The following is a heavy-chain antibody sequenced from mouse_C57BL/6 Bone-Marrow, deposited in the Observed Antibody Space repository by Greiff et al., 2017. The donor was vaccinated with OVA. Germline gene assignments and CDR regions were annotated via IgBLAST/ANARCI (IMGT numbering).Heavy chain of an antibody. D-gene: IGHD4-1*01. CDR3: ARELTGTFYFDY. V-gene: IGHV5-16*01. J-gene: IGHJ2*01. CDR2: INYDGSST. Sequence: DVQLVDSEGGLVQPGSSMKLSCTASGFTFSDYYMAWVRQVPEKGLEWVANINYDGSSTYYLDSLKSRFIISRDNAKNILYLQMSSLKSEDTATYYCARELTGTFYFDYWGQGTTLTVSS. CDR1: GFTFSDYY.